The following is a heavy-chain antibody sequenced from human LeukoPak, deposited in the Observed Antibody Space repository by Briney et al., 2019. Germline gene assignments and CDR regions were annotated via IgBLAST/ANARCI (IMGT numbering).Heavy chain of an antibody. J-gene: IGHJ5*02. CDR2: ISSSSSTI. Sequence: GGSLRLSCAASGFTFSSYSMNWVRQAPGKGLEWVSYISSSSSTIDYADSVKGRFTISRDNSKNTLYLQMNSLRAEDTAVYYCARADNFGWFDPWGQGTLVTVSS. D-gene: IGHD3-9*01. CDR1: GFTFSSYS. V-gene: IGHV3-48*01. CDR3: ARADNFGWFDP.